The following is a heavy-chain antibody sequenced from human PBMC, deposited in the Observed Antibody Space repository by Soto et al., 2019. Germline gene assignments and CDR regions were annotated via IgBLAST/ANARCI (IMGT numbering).Heavy chain of an antibody. D-gene: IGHD6-19*01. Sequence: GASVKVSCKASGNTFSRYYIHWVRQAPGQGLEWMGLIHPSGGSTRFAQGFQGRFTMTRDTSTSTVYMELSSLRSEDTAVYYCATYIMEAGKPVDFWGQGTQVTVSS. CDR1: GNTFSRYY. J-gene: IGHJ4*02. CDR2: IHPSGGST. V-gene: IGHV1-46*01. CDR3: ATYIMEAGKPVDF.